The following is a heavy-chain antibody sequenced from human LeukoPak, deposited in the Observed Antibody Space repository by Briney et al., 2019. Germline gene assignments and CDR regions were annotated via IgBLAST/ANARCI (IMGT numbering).Heavy chain of an antibody. CDR3: AKRVTTGRAFDI. V-gene: IGHV3-23*01. J-gene: IGHJ3*02. D-gene: IGHD1-1*01. CDR1: GFTFSSYA. Sequence: PGVSLRLSCAASGFTFSSYAMSWVRQAPGKGLEWVSVISGSGGDTFYADSVKGRFTISRDNSKNTLYLQMNSLRAEDTAVYYCAKRVTTGRAFDIWGQGTMVTVSS. CDR2: ISGSGGDT.